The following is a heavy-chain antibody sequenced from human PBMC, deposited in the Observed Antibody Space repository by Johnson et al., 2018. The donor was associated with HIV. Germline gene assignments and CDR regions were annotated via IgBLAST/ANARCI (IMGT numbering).Heavy chain of an antibody. CDR2: IWSDGSNN. Sequence: QVQLVESGGGVVRPGGSLRLSCAVSGFTFSDYYMSWIRQAPGQGLGWVAVIWSDGSNNAYAASVKGRFTISSDNSKNTLYLKMNSLRAEDTAVYYCAKDYKNYYDSSGYETGTFDIWGQGTMVTVSS. J-gene: IGHJ3*02. D-gene: IGHD3-22*01. V-gene: IGHV3-33*06. CDR3: AKDYKNYYDSSGYETGTFDI. CDR1: GFTFSDYY.